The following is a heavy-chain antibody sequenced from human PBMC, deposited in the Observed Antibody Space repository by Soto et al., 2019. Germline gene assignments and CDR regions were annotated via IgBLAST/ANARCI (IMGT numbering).Heavy chain of an antibody. CDR3: ACFWGLRWEYMWQLFDS. CDR2: IYTSGST. V-gene: IGHV4-4*07. D-gene: IGHD1-26*01. CDR1: GGSISSYY. Sequence: SETLSLTCTVSGGSISSYYWSWSRQPAGKGLEWIGRIYTSGSTNYNPSLKSRVTMSVDTSKNQFSLKLSSVTAADTAVYYCACFWGLRWEYMWQLFDSWGQLTFVFVS. J-gene: IGHJ4*02.